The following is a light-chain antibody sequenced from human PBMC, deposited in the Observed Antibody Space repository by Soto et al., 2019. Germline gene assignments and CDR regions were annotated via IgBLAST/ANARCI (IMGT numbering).Light chain of an antibody. V-gene: IGKV3D-15*01. J-gene: IGKJ1*01. Sequence: TVITQSPATLSVSPGERATLSCRASQSVSSNLAWYQQKPGQPPRLLIDDTSIRATGIPARFSGSGSGTDFTLTISSLEPEDFAVHYCQQYGSSGTFGQGAKVDI. CDR2: DTS. CDR3: QQYGSSGT. CDR1: QSVSSN.